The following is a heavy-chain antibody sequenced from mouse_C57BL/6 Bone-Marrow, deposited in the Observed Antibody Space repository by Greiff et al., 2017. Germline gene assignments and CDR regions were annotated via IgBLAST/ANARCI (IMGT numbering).Heavy chain of an antibody. D-gene: IGHD2-4*01. CDR2: IYPGDGDT. V-gene: IGHV1-82*01. J-gene: IGHJ3*01. CDR1: GYAFSSSW. CDR3: ARSGFYYDYDGFAY. Sequence: VQVVESGPELVKPGASVKISCKASGYAFSSSWMNWVKQRPGKGLEWIGRIYPGDGDTNYNGKFKGKATLTADKSSSTAYMQLSSLTSEDSAVYFGARSGFYYDYDGFAYWGQGTLVTVSA.